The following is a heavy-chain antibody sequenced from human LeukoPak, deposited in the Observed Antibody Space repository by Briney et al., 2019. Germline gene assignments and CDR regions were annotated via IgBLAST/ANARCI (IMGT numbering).Heavy chain of an antibody. CDR2: IYTSGST. Sequence: KSSETLSLTCTVSGGSISSYYWSWIRQPPGKGLEGIGYIYTSGSTNYNPSLKSRVTISVDTSKNQFSLKLSSVTAADTAVYYCARQSGIAAAGPGNWFDHWGQGTLVTVSS. CDR3: ARQSGIAAAGPGNWFDH. D-gene: IGHD6-13*01. V-gene: IGHV4-4*09. CDR1: GGSISSYY. J-gene: IGHJ5*02.